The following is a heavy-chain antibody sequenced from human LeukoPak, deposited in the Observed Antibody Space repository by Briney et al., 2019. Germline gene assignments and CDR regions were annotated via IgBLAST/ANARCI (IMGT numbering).Heavy chain of an antibody. CDR2: IKQDGSEI. D-gene: IGHD6-19*01. J-gene: IGHJ3*02. CDR3: ARGGSGRGLDAFGI. V-gene: IGHV3-7*01. CDR1: GFTFSSYW. Sequence: GGSLRLSCAASGFTFSSYWMSWVRQAPGKGLEWVANIKQDGSEIYYVDSVKGRFTISRDNAKNSLYLQMNSLRAEDTAVYYCARGGSGRGLDAFGIWGQGTMVTVSS.